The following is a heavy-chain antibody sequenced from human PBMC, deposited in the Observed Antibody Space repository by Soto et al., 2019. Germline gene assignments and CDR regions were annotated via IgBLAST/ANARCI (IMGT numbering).Heavy chain of an antibody. CDR2: IYHSGST. CDR3: ARVVVTPYGWFDP. Sequence: SETLSLTCAVSGYSISSGYYWGWIRQPPGKGLEWIGSIYHSGSTYYNPSLESRVTISVDTSKNQFSLKLSSVTAADTAVYYCARVVVTPYGWFDPWGQGTLVTVSS. J-gene: IGHJ5*02. CDR1: GYSISSGYY. D-gene: IGHD3-22*01. V-gene: IGHV4-38-2*01.